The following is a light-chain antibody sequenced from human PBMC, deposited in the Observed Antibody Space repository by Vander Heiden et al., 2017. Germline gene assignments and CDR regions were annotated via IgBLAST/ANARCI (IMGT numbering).Light chain of an antibody. CDR3: SAWDKWPHV. CDR2: NNN. V-gene: IGLV1-44*01. J-gene: IGLJ1*01. CDR1: DSNIGLNT. Sequence: QSVLPQPPSASGTPGQRVPTPCSGSDSNIGLNTVNWYQQLPGTAPKLLIYNNNQRPSGVPDRFSGSKSGTSASLAIIGLQSEDEADYYCSAWDKWPHVFGTGTKVTV.